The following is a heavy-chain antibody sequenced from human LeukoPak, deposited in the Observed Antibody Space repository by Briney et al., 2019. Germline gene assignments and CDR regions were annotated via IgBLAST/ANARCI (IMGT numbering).Heavy chain of an antibody. J-gene: IGHJ5*02. D-gene: IGHD2-15*01. CDR2: IYYSGST. V-gene: IGHV4-61*01. CDR3: ARGVVVVVAATLRAYNWFDP. Sequence: PSETLSLTCTVSGGSVSSGSYYWSWIRQPPGKGLEWIGYIYYSGSTKYNPSLKSRVTISVDTSKNQFSLKLSSVTAADTAVYYCARGVVVVVAATLRAYNWFDPWGQGTLVTVSS. CDR1: GGSVSSGSYY.